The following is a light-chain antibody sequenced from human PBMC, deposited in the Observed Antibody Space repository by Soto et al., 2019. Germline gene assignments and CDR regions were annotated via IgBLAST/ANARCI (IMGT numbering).Light chain of an antibody. CDR2: DAS. J-gene: IGKJ1*01. V-gene: IGKV3-20*01. CDR3: QQYGSSPLT. CDR1: QSVSSSY. Sequence: EIVLTQSPGTLSLSPGERATLSCRASQSVSSSYLAWYQQKPGQAPRLLIYDASSRTTGIPDRFSGSGSGTDFTLTISRLEPEDFAVYYCQQYGSSPLTFGQGTKVEI.